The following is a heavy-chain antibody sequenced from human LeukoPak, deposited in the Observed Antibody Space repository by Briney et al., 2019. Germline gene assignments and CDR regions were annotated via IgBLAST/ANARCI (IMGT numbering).Heavy chain of an antibody. V-gene: IGHV4-59*01. D-gene: IGHD3-3*01. J-gene: IGHJ4*02. CDR2: VYYDGNT. Sequence: SETLSLTCLVSGEPISSYYWSWIRQAPGRGPEYIGNVYYDGNTNYNPSLKSRVAISVDASKNQFSLKVDSVTTADTAVYYCARGDYDFWSGNWRFDTWGQGTLVTVSS. CDR1: GEPISSYY. CDR3: ARGDYDFWSGNWRFDT.